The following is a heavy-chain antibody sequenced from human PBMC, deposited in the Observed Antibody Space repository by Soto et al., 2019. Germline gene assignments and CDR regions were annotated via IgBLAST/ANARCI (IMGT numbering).Heavy chain of an antibody. CDR2: IYTSGST. J-gene: IGHJ4*02. D-gene: IGHD1-26*01. CDR1: GDSMTKYY. V-gene: IGHV4-4*07. Sequence: QVQLQESGPGLVKPSETLSLTCTVSGDSMTKYYWSWIRQPAGKGLEWIGRIYTSGSTNYNPSLKSRVTMSIDTSNNPLSLKLKSVTAADTAVYYCARTVGAAYYFDFWGQGALVTVSS. CDR3: ARTVGAAYYFDF.